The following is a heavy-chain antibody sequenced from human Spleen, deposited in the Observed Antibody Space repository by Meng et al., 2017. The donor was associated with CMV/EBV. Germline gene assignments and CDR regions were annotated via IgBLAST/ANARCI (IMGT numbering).Heavy chain of an antibody. Sequence: TTGVGVGWIRQPPGKALEWLVLIYWNNGKRYNPSLKSWLTITKDTSKNQVVLTMTNMDPVDTATYYCAHYGAPQGDYVWGSYRLFDHWGQGTLVTVSS. CDR3: AHYGAPQGDYVWGSYRLFDH. CDR2: IYWNNGK. D-gene: IGHD3-16*02. CDR1: TTGVG. V-gene: IGHV2-5*01. J-gene: IGHJ4*02.